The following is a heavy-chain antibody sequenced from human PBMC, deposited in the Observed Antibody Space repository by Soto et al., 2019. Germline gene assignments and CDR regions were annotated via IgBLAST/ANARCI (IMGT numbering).Heavy chain of an antibody. Sequence: PSVTLSLTCAVSGGPISSSDWWSWVRQPPGRGLEWIGEIYHSGSTNYNPSLKSRVTTSVDTSKNQFSLKLISVTAADTAVYYCARRYGGNFDYWGHGTLVTVSS. D-gene: IGHD1-26*01. V-gene: IGHV4-4*02. CDR3: ARRYGGNFDY. CDR1: GGPISSSDW. J-gene: IGHJ4*01. CDR2: IYHSGST.